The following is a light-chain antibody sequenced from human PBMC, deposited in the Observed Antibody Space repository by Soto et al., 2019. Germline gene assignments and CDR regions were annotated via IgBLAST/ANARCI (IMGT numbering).Light chain of an antibody. CDR2: EVR. V-gene: IGLV1-51*01. J-gene: IGLJ3*02. CDR3: SAYTARSTLV. Sequence: QSVLTQPPSVSAAPGQKVTISCSRSSSNIGNSHVSWYQQLPGTAPKLIIYEVRNRPSGISSRFSGSRSGNTASLTISGLQPEDEGDYYCSAYTARSTLVFGGGTKLTVL. CDR1: SSNIGNSH.